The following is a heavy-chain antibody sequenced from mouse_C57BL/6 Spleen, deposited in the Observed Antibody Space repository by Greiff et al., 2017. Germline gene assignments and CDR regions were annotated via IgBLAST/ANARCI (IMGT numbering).Heavy chain of an antibody. CDR2: INPSNGGT. Sequence: VKLQQSGTELVKPGGSVKLSCTASGFTFTSYWMYWVKQRPGQGLEWIGNINPSNGGTNYNEKVKSKATLTVDKSTSTAYMQRSSLTAEDSAVYYCARDEGDSSGYHWGQGTSLTVSS. CDR3: ARDEGDSSGYH. V-gene: IGHV1-53*01. CDR1: GFTFTSYW. D-gene: IGHD3-2*02. J-gene: IGHJ2*02.